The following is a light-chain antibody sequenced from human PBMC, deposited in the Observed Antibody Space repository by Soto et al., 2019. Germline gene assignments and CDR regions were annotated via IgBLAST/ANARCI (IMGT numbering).Light chain of an antibody. CDR1: QSVNSN. CDR2: GAS. J-gene: IGKJ1*01. Sequence: ETVMKQSQATLSVSPWERATLSSSASQSVNSNLARYQQKLGQAPRVLIYGASTRATGIPDRFSGSGSGTDFTLTISSLQPEDFAVYYCQQDYNLPWTFGQGTKVDIK. V-gene: IGKV3D-15*02. CDR3: QQDYNLPWT.